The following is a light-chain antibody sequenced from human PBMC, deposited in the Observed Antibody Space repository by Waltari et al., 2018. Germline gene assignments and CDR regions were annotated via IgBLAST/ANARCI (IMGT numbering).Light chain of an antibody. J-gene: IGLJ3*02. V-gene: IGLV3-21*02. Sequence: SYVLIQPPSVSVAPGQTARISCGGNNIGRKSVRWYQQKPGQAPVLVVYDDSDRPSGIPVRLSGSNSGNTATLTISRVEVGDEADYYCQVWDSSSDQQVFGGGTKLTVL. CDR1: NIGRKS. CDR2: DDS. CDR3: QVWDSSSDQQV.